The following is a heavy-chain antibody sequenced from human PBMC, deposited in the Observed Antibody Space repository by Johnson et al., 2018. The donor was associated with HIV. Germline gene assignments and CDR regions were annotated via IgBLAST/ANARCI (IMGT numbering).Heavy chain of an antibody. CDR3: AKDQAVHSSWPDAFDI. V-gene: IGHV3-66*03. D-gene: IGHD6-13*01. Sequence: MQLVESGGGLIQPGGSLRLSCAASGFTVSSNYMSWVRQAPGKGLEWVSVLSSGGDTYYTDSVNGRFTISRDNSKNTLYLQMNSLRAEDTAVYYCAKDQAVHSSWPDAFDIWGQGTMVTVSS. J-gene: IGHJ3*02. CDR1: GFTVSSNY. CDR2: LSSGGDT.